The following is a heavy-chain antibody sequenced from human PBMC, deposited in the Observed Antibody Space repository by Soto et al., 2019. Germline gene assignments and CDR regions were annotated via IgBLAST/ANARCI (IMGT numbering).Heavy chain of an antibody. CDR3: ARVRRIGNWFDP. CDR2: IWYDGSNK. J-gene: IGHJ5*02. CDR1: GFTFSSYG. D-gene: IGHD2-15*01. Sequence: GGSLRLSCAASGFTFSSYGMHWVRQAPGKGLEWVAVIWYDGSNKYYADSVKGRFTISRDNSKNTLYLQMNSLRAEDTAVYYCARVRRIGNWFDPWGQGTLVTVSS. V-gene: IGHV3-33*01.